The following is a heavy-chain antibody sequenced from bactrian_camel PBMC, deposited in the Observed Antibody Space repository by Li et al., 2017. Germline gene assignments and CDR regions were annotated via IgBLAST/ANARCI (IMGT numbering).Heavy chain of an antibody. D-gene: IGHD3*01. CDR1: GYTFNTYS. V-gene: IGHV3S1*01. CDR3: AAKWPSTANCDSDLHEYNY. Sequence: HVQLVESGGGSVQSGGSLRLSCAASGYTFNTYSWFRQAPGQEREGVAAIGTGDGSTYYLNSVEGRFTISHDNAKNTLNLQMNSLKPDDTAIYFCAAKWPSTANCDSDLHEYNYWGQGTQVTVS. CDR2: IGTGDGST. J-gene: IGHJ4*01.